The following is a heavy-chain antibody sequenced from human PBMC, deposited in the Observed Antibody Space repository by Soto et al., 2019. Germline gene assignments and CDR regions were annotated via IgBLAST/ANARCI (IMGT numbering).Heavy chain of an antibody. Sequence: QVQLVPSGAEVKKPGSSVKVSCQASGGTFNSYTITWVRQAPGQGLEWMGRSIPILGIPKYAKTYQGRVASTQHKSASTVHRELRRLQSEDTALYYCARTAAVYSNILHRAESCQPWGQGNVLSVSS. J-gene: IGHJ5*02. V-gene: IGHV1-69*02. D-gene: IGHD6-13*01. CDR1: GGTFNSYT. CDR2: SIPILGIP. CDR3: ARTAAVYSNILHRAESCQP.